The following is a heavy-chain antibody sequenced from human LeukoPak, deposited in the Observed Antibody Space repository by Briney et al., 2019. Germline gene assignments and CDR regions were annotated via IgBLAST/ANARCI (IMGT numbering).Heavy chain of an antibody. V-gene: IGHV4-34*01. J-gene: IGHJ4*02. CDR3: ARGFYGDYFGLKY. CDR2: INHSGST. CDR1: GGSFSGYY. Sequence: SETLSLTCAVYGGSFSGYYSSWIRQPPGKGLEWIGEINHSGSTNYNPSLKSRVTISVDTSKNQFSLKLSSVTAADTAVYYCARGFYGDYFGLKYWGQGTLVTVSS. D-gene: IGHD4-17*01.